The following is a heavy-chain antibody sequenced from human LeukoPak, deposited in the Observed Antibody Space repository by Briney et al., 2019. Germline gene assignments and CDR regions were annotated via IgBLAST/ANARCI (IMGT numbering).Heavy chain of an antibody. V-gene: IGHV4-39*01. Sequence: PSETLSLTCTVSGGSISSSSYYWGWIRQPPGKGLEWIGSIYYSGSTYYNPSLKSRVTISVDTSKNQFSLKLSSVTAADTAVYYCARTDPYFGVADWGQGTLVTVSS. CDR2: IYYSGST. CDR1: GGSISSSSYY. D-gene: IGHD3-3*01. CDR3: ARTDPYFGVAD. J-gene: IGHJ4*02.